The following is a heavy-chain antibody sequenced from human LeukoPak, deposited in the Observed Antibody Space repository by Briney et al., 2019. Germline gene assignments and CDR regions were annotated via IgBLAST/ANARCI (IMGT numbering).Heavy chain of an antibody. CDR1: GFTFSSYG. D-gene: IGHD3-10*01. CDR3: AKGIMVRGFYYGMDV. V-gene: IGHV3-30*18. CDR2: ISYDGSNK. J-gene: IGHJ6*02. Sequence: PGGSLRLSCAASGFTFSSYGMHWVRQAPGKGLEWVAVISYDGSNKYYADSVKGRFTISRDNSKNTLYLQMNSLRAEDTAVYYCAKGIMVRGFYYGMDVWGQGTTVTVSS.